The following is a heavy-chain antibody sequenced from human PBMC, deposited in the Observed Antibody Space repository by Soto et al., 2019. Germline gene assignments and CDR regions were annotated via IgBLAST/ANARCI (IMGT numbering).Heavy chain of an antibody. CDR1: GYTFTSYA. Sequence: AASLKVSFKASGYTFTSYAMHWVRQAPGQRLEWMGWINAGNGNTKYSQKFQGRVTITRDTSASTAYMELSSLRFEDTAVYFCATAIADDAFDIWGRGTMVTV. D-gene: IGHD2-2*01. CDR2: INAGNGNT. V-gene: IGHV1-3*01. CDR3: ATAIADDAFDI. J-gene: IGHJ3*02.